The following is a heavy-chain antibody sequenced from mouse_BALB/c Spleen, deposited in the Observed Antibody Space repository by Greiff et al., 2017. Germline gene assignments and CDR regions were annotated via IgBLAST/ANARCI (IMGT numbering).Heavy chain of an antibody. CDR3: ARGYRYDEVGYAMDY. J-gene: IGHJ4*01. CDR1: GFTFSSYA. CDR2: ISSGGST. V-gene: IGHV5-6-5*01. D-gene: IGHD2-14*01. Sequence: EVQLVESGGGLVKPGGSLKLSCAASGFTFSSYAMSWVRQTPEKRLEWVASISSGGSTYYPDSVKGRFTISRDNARNILYLQMSSLRSEDTAMYYCARGYRYDEVGYAMDYWGQGTSVTVSS.